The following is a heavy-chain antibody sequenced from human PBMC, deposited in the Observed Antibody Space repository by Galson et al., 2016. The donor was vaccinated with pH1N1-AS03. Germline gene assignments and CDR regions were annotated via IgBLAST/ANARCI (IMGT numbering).Heavy chain of an antibody. Sequence: LSLTCPVSGGSISSGGYYWNWLRQHPGKGLEWIGYIFHSGSTYYNPSLESLVSISVDTSKNQFSLKLKSVTAADTAVYYCARQDSGAYYLDSWGPGTLVTVSS. CDR2: IFHSGST. V-gene: IGHV4-31*01. CDR3: ARQDSGAYYLDS. CDR1: GGSISSGGYY. D-gene: IGHD1-26*01. J-gene: IGHJ4*02.